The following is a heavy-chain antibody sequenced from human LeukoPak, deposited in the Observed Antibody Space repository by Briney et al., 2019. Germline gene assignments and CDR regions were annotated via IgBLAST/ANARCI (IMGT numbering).Heavy chain of an antibody. D-gene: IGHD4-11*01. CDR3: AKDLRTTVTTQFFNY. Sequence: GSLRLSCAASGFTFSSYAMSWVRLAPGKGLEWVSGISGSGDIITYADSVKGRFTISRDNSKNTLYLQMNSLEAEDTAVYYCAKDLRTTVTTQFFNYWGQGTLVTVSS. J-gene: IGHJ4*02. V-gene: IGHV3-23*01. CDR1: GFTFSSYA. CDR2: ISGSGDII.